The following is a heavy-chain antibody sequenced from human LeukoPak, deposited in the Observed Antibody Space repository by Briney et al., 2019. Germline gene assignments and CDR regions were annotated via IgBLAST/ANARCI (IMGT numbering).Heavy chain of an antibody. Sequence: ASVKVSCKASGYTFVTYGINWVRQAPGQGLEWMGWINPNSGGTNYAQKFQGRVTMTRDTSISTAYMELSRLRSDDTAVYYCARDLFAAAGIFDHWGQGTLVTVSS. CDR2: INPNSGGT. V-gene: IGHV1-2*02. CDR3: ARDLFAAAGIFDH. D-gene: IGHD6-13*01. J-gene: IGHJ4*02. CDR1: GYTFVTYG.